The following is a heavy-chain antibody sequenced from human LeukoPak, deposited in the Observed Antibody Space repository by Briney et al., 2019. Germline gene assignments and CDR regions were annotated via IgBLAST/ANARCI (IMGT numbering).Heavy chain of an antibody. Sequence: GRTLRLSCAASGFAFSGYGLNWVRQTPGKGLEWLSSISSTGSDIHYADSVKGRFTISRDNAKNSGYLQMDSLRVEDTALYYCARDSGTYSGYYYYYMDVWGKGTTVTVSS. V-gene: IGHV3-21*01. J-gene: IGHJ6*03. D-gene: IGHD3-16*01. CDR3: ARDSGTYSGYYYYYMDV. CDR1: GFAFSGYG. CDR2: ISSTGSDI.